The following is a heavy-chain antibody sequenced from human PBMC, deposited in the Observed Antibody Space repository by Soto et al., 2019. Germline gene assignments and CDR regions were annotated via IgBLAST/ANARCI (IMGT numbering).Heavy chain of an antibody. CDR3: ARVATRLQSIEVLEY. Sequence: QVQLVESGGGVVQPGTSLRLSCKASGFIFRDYLIHWVRQAPGKGLEWLAVLTFDGTAEYYEDSTRGRFTISRDIPKSTTYLVINNVRREDTAMYYCARVATRLQSIEVLEYWGQGTLVTVPS. CDR1: GFIFRDYL. J-gene: IGHJ4*02. D-gene: IGHD2-21*02. CDR2: LTFDGTAE. V-gene: IGHV3-30*03.